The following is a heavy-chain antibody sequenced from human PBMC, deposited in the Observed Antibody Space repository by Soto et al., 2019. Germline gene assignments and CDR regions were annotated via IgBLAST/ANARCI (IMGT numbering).Heavy chain of an antibody. CDR3: ARQSLDSSGSYYGGPYNWFDP. J-gene: IGHJ5*02. CDR2: IYPDDSDI. V-gene: IGHV5-51*01. CDR1: GYTFTNYW. D-gene: IGHD3-22*01. Sequence: PGESLKISCKASGYTFTNYWIGWVRQMPGKGLEWMGIIYPDDSDIRYSPSFQGQVTISADRSINTAYLQWGSLKASDTAVYYCARQSLDSSGSYYGGPYNWFDPWGQGTLVTVSS.